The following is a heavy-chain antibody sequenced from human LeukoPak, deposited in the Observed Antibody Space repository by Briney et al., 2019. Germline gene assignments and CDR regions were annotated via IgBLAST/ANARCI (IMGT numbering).Heavy chain of an antibody. D-gene: IGHD3-22*01. CDR3: ARDLLRKPQYYYDSSGYPWFDP. CDR2: ISAYNGNR. Sequence: ASVKVSCKASGYTFTSYGISWVRQAPGQGLEWMGWISAYNGNRNYAQKLQGRVTMTTDTSTSTAYMELRSLRSDDTAVYYCARDLLRKPQYYYDSSGYPWFDPWGQGTLVTVSS. CDR1: GYTFTSYG. V-gene: IGHV1-18*01. J-gene: IGHJ5*02.